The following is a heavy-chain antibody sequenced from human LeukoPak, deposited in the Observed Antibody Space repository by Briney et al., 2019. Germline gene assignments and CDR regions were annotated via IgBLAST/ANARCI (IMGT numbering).Heavy chain of an antibody. CDR3: ARLRYFDWAFDY. D-gene: IGHD3-9*01. CDR1: GGSISSSNW. V-gene: IGHV4-4*02. Sequence: TSETLSLTCAVSGGSISSSNWWGWVRQPPGKGLGWIGEIYHRGSTNYNPSLKSRVTISVDKSKNQFSLKLSSVTAANTVVYYCARLRYFDWAFDYWGQGTLVTVSS. CDR2: IYHRGST. J-gene: IGHJ4*02.